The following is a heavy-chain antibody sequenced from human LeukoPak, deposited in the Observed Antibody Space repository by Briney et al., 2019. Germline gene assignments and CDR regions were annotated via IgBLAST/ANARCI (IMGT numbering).Heavy chain of an antibody. V-gene: IGHV3-33*01. CDR1: GFIFSSYG. J-gene: IGHJ4*02. CDR2: IWANGVNK. D-gene: IGHD3-22*01. CDR3: ARVGYYYDSSGYDFDY. Sequence: PGGSLRLSCAASGFIFSSYGMHWVRQAPGKGLEWVTVIWANGVNKYYRDSVRGRFTTSRDNSKNTLYLEMNSLRTEDTAVYYCARVGYYYDSSGYDFDYWGQGTLVTVSS.